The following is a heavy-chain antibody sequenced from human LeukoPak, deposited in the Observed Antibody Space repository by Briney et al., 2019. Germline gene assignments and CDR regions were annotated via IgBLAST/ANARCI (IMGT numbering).Heavy chain of an antibody. J-gene: IGHJ4*02. Sequence: PSETLSLTCTVSGGSISSGGYYWSWIRQHPGKGLEWIGYIYYSGSTYYNPSLKSRVTISVDTSKNQFSLKLSSVTAADTAVYYCARGPPRLPQQLVLDYWGQGTLVTVSS. V-gene: IGHV4-31*03. CDR2: IYYSGST. CDR3: ARGPPRLPQQLVLDY. D-gene: IGHD6-13*01. CDR1: GGSISSGGYY.